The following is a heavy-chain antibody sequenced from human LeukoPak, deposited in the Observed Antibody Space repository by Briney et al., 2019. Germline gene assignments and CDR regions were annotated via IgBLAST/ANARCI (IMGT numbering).Heavy chain of an antibody. J-gene: IGHJ4*02. Sequence: QTVGSLRLSCAVSGLTVSSNYMSWVRQAPGKGLEWVSVIYSGVSTYYADSVRGRFTISRDNSKNTLYLQMNSLRAEDTAVYYCARVPAPWYFDYWGQGTLVTVSS. CDR1: GLTVSSNY. V-gene: IGHV3-53*01. CDR2: IYSGVST. CDR3: ARVPAPWYFDY. D-gene: IGHD6-25*01.